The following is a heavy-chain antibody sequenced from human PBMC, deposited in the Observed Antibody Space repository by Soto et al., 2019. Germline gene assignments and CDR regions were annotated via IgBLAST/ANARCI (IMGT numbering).Heavy chain of an antibody. D-gene: IGHD6-19*01. CDR1: GFTFGDYA. CDR3: TRDQDLDGSGWLYWVDY. CDR2: IRSKAYGGTT. J-gene: IGHJ4*02. V-gene: IGHV3-49*03. Sequence: GGSLSLSCTASGFTFGDYAMSWFRQAPGKGLEWVGFIRSKAYGGTTEYAASVKGRFTISRDDSKSIAYLQMNSLKTEDTAVYYCTRDQDLDGSGWLYWVDYWGQGTLVTVSS.